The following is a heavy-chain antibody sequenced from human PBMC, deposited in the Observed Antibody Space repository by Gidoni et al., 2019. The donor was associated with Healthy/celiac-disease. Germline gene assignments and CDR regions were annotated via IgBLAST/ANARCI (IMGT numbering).Heavy chain of an antibody. J-gene: IGHJ4*02. CDR3: AKDRRRFQQLVLECYFDY. Sequence: EVQLLESGGGLVQPGGSLRLSCAASGFTFSSYAMSWVRQAPGKGLEWVSAISGSGGSTYYADSVKGRFTISRDNSKNTLYLQMNSLRAEDTAVYYCAKDRRRFQQLVLECYFDYWGQGTLVTVSS. CDR1: GFTFSSYA. CDR2: ISGSGGST. V-gene: IGHV3-23*01. D-gene: IGHD6-13*01.